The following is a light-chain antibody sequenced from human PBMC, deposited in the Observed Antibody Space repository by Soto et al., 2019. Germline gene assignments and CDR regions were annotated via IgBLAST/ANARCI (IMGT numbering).Light chain of an antibody. J-gene: IGLJ2*01. CDR3: SSYTSSSTPYVV. V-gene: IGLV2-14*01. CDR1: SSYVGGYNY. Sequence: QSALTQPACVSGSPGQSITISCTGTSSYVGGYNYVSWYQQHPGKAPKLVIYEVSNRPSGVSNRFSGSKSGNTASLTISELQAEDEADYYCSSYTSSSTPYVVFGGGTKLTVL. CDR2: EVS.